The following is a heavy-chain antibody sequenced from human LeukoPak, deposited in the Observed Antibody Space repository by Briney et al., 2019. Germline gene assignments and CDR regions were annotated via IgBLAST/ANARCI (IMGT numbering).Heavy chain of an antibody. J-gene: IGHJ5*02. D-gene: IGHD4-17*01. CDR2: IYYSGST. Sequence: PSETLSLTCTVSGASISSYSWSWIRQPPGKGLEWIGYIYYSGSTNYNPSLKSRLTISVDTSKNQFSLKLSSVTAADTAVYYCARGMTTGPDPWGQGTLVTVSS. CDR3: ARGMTTGPDP. CDR1: GASISSYS. V-gene: IGHV4-59*08.